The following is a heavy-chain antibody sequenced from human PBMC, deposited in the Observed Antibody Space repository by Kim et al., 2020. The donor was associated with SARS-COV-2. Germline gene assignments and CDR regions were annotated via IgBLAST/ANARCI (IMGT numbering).Heavy chain of an antibody. CDR3: ARDPRTFYDFWSGYSDRWFDP. CDR2: IWYDGSNK. V-gene: IGHV3-33*01. Sequence: GGSLRLSCEVSGFKFSNYGMHWVRQAPGKGLEWVAGIWYDGSNKHYADTVKGRFTISRDNSNSTLFLHINSLRVEDTAMYYCARDPRTFYDFWSGYSDRWFDPWRQGTLVTVSS. CDR1: GFKFSNYG. J-gene: IGHJ5*02. D-gene: IGHD3-3*01.